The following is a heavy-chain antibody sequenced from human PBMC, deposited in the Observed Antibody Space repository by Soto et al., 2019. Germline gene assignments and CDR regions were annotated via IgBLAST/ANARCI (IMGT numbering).Heavy chain of an antibody. CDR2: ISYDGSNK. D-gene: IGHD6-13*01. J-gene: IGHJ4*02. CDR3: ARCLYSSSWYPDY. Sequence: QVQLVESGGGVVQPGRSLRLSCAASGFTFSSYAMHWVRQAPGKGLEWVAVISYDGSNKYYADSVKGRFTISRDNSKNTLYLQMNSLSAEDTAVYYCARCLYSSSWYPDYWGQGTLVTVSS. V-gene: IGHV3-30-3*01. CDR1: GFTFSSYA.